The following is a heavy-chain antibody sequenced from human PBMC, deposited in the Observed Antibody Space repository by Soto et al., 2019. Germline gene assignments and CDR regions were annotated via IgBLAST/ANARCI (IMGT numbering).Heavy chain of an antibody. Sequence: GGSLRLSCAASGFIFSSYAMSWVRQAPGKGLEWVSAFSGTTSSTYYADSVKGRFTISRDNSKNTLYLQMNSLKAEDTTVYYCAKGQKWELPFDYWGQGALVTVYS. CDR2: FSGTTSST. CDR1: GFIFSSYA. V-gene: IGHV3-23*01. CDR3: AKGQKWELPFDY. D-gene: IGHD1-26*01. J-gene: IGHJ4*02.